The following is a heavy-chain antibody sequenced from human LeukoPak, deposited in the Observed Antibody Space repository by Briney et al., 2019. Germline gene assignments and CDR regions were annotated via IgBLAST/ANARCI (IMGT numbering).Heavy chain of an antibody. Sequence: PGGSLRLSCAASGFTFSSYGMHWVRQAPGKGLEWVAVIWYDGSNKYYADSVKGRFTISRDNSKNTLYLQMNSLRAEDTAVYYCAKDYDPFYYYDSSGRTGAFDIWGQGTMVTVSS. J-gene: IGHJ3*02. CDR2: IWYDGSNK. D-gene: IGHD3-22*01. CDR1: GFTFSSYG. CDR3: AKDYDPFYYYDSSGRTGAFDI. V-gene: IGHV3-30*02.